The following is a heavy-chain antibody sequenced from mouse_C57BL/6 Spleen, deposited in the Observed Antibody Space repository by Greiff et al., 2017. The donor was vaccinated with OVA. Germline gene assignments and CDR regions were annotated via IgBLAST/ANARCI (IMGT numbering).Heavy chain of an antibody. CDR3: ARFGSRYLDY. J-gene: IGHJ2*01. CDR2: IDPEDGET. Sequence: DVQLQESGAELVKPGASVKLSCTASGFNIQDYYMPWVKQRPEQGLEWIGRIDPEDGETKYAPTFQGEATITADTTSNTAYLQRSSLTAKDTAGYCCARFGSRYLDYWGRGTTLSVAS. V-gene: IGHV14-2*01. CDR1: GFNIQDYY. D-gene: IGHD1-1*01.